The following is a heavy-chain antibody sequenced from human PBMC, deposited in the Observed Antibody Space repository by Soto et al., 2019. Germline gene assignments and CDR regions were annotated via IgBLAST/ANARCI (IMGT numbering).Heavy chain of an antibody. CDR1: GGVFNSYA. CDR3: ARSSVWIAVTGTWYFDV. V-gene: IGHV1-69*06. Sequence: GASVKVSCKASGGVFNSYAISWVRQAPGQGLEWMGGIIPFFGTANYAQKFQGRVTVTADKFANKAYMDLNSLTSEDTAVYYCARSSVWIAVTGTWYFDVCGRRNPVTVSA. CDR2: IIPFFGTA. D-gene: IGHD6-19*01. J-gene: IGHJ2*01.